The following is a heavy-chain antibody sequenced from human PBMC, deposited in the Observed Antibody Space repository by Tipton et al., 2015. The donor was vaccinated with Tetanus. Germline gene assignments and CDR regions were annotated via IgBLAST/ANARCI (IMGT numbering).Heavy chain of an antibody. CDR3: ATGRTLDY. CDR1: GFTFSSHW. Sequence: LSCAASGFTFSSHWMNWVRQAPGKGLEWLSSISSTSSYIYYADSVKGRFTVSRDNAKNSLSLQMKSLGDEDTAVYYCATGRTLDYWGQGTRVTVST. CDR2: ISSTSSYI. J-gene: IGHJ4*02. V-gene: IGHV3-21*01. D-gene: IGHD1-26*01.